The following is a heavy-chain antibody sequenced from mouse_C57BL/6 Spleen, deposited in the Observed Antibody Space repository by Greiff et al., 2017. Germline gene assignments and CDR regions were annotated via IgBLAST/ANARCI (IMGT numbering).Heavy chain of an antibody. CDR2: IHPSDGDT. CDR3: ASGLDYDLDY. D-gene: IGHD2-13*01. J-gene: IGHJ4*01. CDR1: GYAFTSSW. V-gene: IGHV1-82*01. Sequence: QVQLQQPGPELVKPGASVKISCKASGYAFTSSWMNWVKQRPGQGLEWIGRIHPSDGDTNYNGKFKGKATLTVDKSSSTAYVQLSSLTSEDSAVYCCASGLDYDLDYWGQGTSLTVSS.